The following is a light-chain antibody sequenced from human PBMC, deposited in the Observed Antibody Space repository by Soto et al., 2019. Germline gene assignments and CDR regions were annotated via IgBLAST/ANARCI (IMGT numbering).Light chain of an antibody. V-gene: IGKV1-39*01. CDR3: QQSYST. CDR1: QSISSY. CDR2: AAS. Sequence: DIQMTQSPSSLSASVGDRVTITCRASQSISSYLNWYQQKPGKAPKLLIYAASSLQSGVPSRFSGSGSGTDFTPTISSLQPEDFATYYCQQSYSTFGGGTKVEIK. J-gene: IGKJ4*01.